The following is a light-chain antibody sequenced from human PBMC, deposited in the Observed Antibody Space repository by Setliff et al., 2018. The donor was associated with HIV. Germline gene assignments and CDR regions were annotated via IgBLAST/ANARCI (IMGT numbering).Light chain of an antibody. Sequence: QSVLAQPASVSGSPGQPITISCTGSSSDVGGYDYVSWYQLRPGRAPKLMIYEVSSRPSGVSNRFSGSKSGNAASLTISGLQAEDEADYYCTSYTRTNTYVFGTGTKVTVL. J-gene: IGLJ1*01. V-gene: IGLV2-14*03. CDR1: SSDVGGYDY. CDR3: TSYTRTNTYV. CDR2: EVS.